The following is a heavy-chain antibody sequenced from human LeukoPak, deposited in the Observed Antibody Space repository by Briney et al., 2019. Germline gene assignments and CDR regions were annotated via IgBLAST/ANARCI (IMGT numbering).Heavy chain of an antibody. CDR3: AKERAFGTWLGDY. CDR2: INSDGSRT. D-gene: IGHD2/OR15-2a*01. J-gene: IGHJ4*02. V-gene: IGHV3-74*01. CDR1: GFTFSSYW. Sequence: GGSLRLSCAASGFTFSSYWMHWVRQSPGKGLVWVSRINSDGSRTSYADSVKGRFTISRDNAKNTLYLQMNSLRAEDTAVYYCAKERAFGTWLGDYWGQGTPVTVSS.